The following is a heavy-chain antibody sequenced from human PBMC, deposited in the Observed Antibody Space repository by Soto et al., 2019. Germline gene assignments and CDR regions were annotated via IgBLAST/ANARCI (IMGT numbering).Heavy chain of an antibody. V-gene: IGHV1-69*13. CDR3: AREGSGYNL. CDR1: GGSFSSFG. J-gene: IGHJ1*01. Sequence: SVKVSCKASGGSFSSFGISWVRQAPGQGLGWMGGIIPVFGRPNYAQRFRGRLTITADESTNTVYLELIDLRSEDTAVYYCAREGSGYNLWGQGTQVTVSS. CDR2: IIPVFGRP. D-gene: IGHD5-12*01.